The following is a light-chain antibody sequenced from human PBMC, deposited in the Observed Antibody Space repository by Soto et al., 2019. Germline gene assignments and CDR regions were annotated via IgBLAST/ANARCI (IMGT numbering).Light chain of an antibody. V-gene: IGLV1-44*01. J-gene: IGLJ3*02. CDR1: SSNIGSRT. Sequence: QSVLTQPPSASGTPGQRVIISCSGSSSNIGSRTVNWYQQLPGTAPKVLIYSNNQRPSGVPDRFSGSKSGTSASLAITGLQSEDEADYYCAARDDSLSAWVFGGGTKLTVL. CDR3: AARDDSLSAWV. CDR2: SNN.